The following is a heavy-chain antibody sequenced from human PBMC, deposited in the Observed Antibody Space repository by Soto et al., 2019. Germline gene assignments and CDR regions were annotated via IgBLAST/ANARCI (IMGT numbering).Heavy chain of an antibody. CDR2: MNPNSGNT. CDR3: ARGNLFRRSYDY. CDR1: GYTFTRYD. J-gene: IGHJ4*02. Sequence: ASVKVSCKASGYTFTRYDINWVRQATGQGLEWMGWMNPNSGNTGYAQKFQGRVTMTRNTSISTAYMELSSLRSEDTAVYYCARGNLFRRSYDYWGQGTLVTVSS. V-gene: IGHV1-8*01. D-gene: IGHD3-10*01.